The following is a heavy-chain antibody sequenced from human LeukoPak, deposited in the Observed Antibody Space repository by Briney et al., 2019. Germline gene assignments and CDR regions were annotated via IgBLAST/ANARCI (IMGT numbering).Heavy chain of an antibody. D-gene: IGHD6-19*01. CDR3: ARLRWGGWYLYGMDV. CDR1: GFTFSSYS. V-gene: IGHV3-48*01. CDR2: ISSSSSTI. Sequence: PGGSLRLSCAASGFTFSSYSMNWVRQAPGKGLEWVSYISSSSSTIYYADSVKGRFTISRHNSKNTLYLQMNSLRAEDTAVYYCARLRWGGWYLYGMDVWGQGTTVTVSS. J-gene: IGHJ6*02.